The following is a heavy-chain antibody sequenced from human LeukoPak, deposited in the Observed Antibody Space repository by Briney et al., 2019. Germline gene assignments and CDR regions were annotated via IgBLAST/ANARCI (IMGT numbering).Heavy chain of an antibody. CDR1: GGSISSYY. J-gene: IGHJ4*02. D-gene: IGHD4-11*01. CDR2: IYYSGST. CDR3: ARDSADSNYYFDY. Sequence: TPSETLSLTCTVSGGSISSYYWSWLRQPPGKGLEWIGYIYYSGSTNYNPSLKSRVTISVDTSKNQFSLRLSSVTAADTAVYYCARDSADSNYYFDYWGQGTLVTVS. V-gene: IGHV4-59*01.